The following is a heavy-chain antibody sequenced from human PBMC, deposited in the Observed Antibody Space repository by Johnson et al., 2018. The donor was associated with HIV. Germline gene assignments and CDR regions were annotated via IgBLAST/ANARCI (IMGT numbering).Heavy chain of an antibody. D-gene: IGHD1-26*01. Sequence: VQLVESGGGLVQPGRSLRLSCAASGFTFDDYAMHWVRQAPGQGLEWVSVIYSGGSTYYADSVKGRFTISRDNSKNTLYLQMNSLRAEDTAVYYCARGWELQVLDIWGQGTMVTVSS. J-gene: IGHJ3*02. CDR3: ARGWELQVLDI. CDR2: IYSGGST. V-gene: IGHV3-66*01. CDR1: GFTFDDYA.